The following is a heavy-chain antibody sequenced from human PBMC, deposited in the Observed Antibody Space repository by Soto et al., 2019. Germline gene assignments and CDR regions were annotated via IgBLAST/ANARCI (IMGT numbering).Heavy chain of an antibody. CDR3: ARDSGAKLSSS. J-gene: IGHJ4*02. D-gene: IGHD6-13*01. CDR1: GGTFSSYR. CDR2: IVPIYRTA. V-gene: IGHV1-69*01. Sequence: QVRLVQSGAEVREPGSSVKVSCKASGGTFSSYRFNWVRQARGQGLVWLGGIVPIYRTADYAQKFQGRVTITADESTRTVYMELSSLKSQDTALYYCARDSGAKLSSSWGQGTLVTVSS.